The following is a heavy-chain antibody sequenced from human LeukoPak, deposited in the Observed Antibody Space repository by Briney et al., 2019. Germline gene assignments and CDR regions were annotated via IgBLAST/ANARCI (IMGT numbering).Heavy chain of an antibody. CDR2: INHSGST. J-gene: IGHJ4*02. Sequence: SETLSLTCAVYGGSFSGYYWSWIRQPPGKGLEWIGEINHSGSTNYNPSLKSRVTISVDTSKNQFSLKLSSVTAADTAVYYCARHVAYGGDTFDYWGQGTLVTVSS. V-gene: IGHV4-34*01. CDR1: GGSFSGYY. D-gene: IGHD2-21*02. CDR3: ARHVAYGGDTFDY.